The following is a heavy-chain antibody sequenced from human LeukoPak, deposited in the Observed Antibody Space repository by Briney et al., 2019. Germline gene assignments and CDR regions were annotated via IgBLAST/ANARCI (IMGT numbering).Heavy chain of an antibody. CDR2: ISSDGLTI. J-gene: IGHJ6*02. Sequence: GGSLRLSCAASGFTFSSFEMNWVRQAPGKRLEWVSYISSDGLTIYYADSVKGRFTISRDNAKNSLYLQMNGLRAEDTAVYYCARDIVVVIAAGSYYYYGMDVWGQGTTVTVSS. D-gene: IGHD2-15*01. V-gene: IGHV3-48*03. CDR1: GFTFSSFE. CDR3: ARDIVVVIAAGSYYYYGMDV.